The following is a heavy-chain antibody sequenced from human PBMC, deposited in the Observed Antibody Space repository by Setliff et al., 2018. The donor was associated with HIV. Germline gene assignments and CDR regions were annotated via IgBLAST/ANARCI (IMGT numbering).Heavy chain of an antibody. CDR1: GGSFSDNY. Sequence: SETLSLTCAVYGGSFSDNYWSWIRQPPGKGLEWIGSIYHSGSTYYNPSLKSRVTMSVDTSKNQFSLKLSSVTAADTAVYYCARDHYGFNPAPADYWGQGTLVTVSS. CDR2: IYHSGST. V-gene: IGHV4-34*01. CDR3: ARDHYGFNPAPADY. J-gene: IGHJ4*02. D-gene: IGHD3-10*01.